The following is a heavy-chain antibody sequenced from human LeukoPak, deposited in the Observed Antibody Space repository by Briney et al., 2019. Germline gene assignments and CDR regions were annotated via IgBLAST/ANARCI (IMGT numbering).Heavy chain of an antibody. D-gene: IGHD6-13*01. J-gene: IGHJ4*02. Sequence: SSETLSLTCTVSGGSISSGGYYWSWIRQPPEKGLEWIGYIYHSGSTYYNPSLKSRVTISVDRSKNQFSLKLSSVTAADTAVYYCAGEQQLVRHDDFWGQGTLVTVSS. CDR2: IYHSGST. V-gene: IGHV4-30-2*01. CDR3: AGEQQLVRHDDF. CDR1: GGSISSGGYY.